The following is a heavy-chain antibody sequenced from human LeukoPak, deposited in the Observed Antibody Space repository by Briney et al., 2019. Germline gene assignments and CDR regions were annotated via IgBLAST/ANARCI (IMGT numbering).Heavy chain of an antibody. CDR3: AREDNPLWFDP. D-gene: IGHD1-1*01. Sequence: GGSLRLSCAASEFSFSSFAMYWVRQPPGKGLEWLAVISYDGSIRYYADSVKGRFTISRDNSNNTLHLQMNSLRPDDSALYYCAREDNPLWFDPWGQGTLVTVSS. V-gene: IGHV3-30*04. CDR1: EFSFSSFA. J-gene: IGHJ5*02. CDR2: ISYDGSIR.